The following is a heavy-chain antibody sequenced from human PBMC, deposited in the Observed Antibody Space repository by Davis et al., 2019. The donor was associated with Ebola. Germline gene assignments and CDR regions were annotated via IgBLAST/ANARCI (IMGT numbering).Heavy chain of an antibody. D-gene: IGHD4-17*01. J-gene: IGHJ5*02. CDR1: GYTFTSYG. CDR3: ARGPEGTTYLVS. V-gene: IGHV1-18*01. CDR2: ISAYNGNT. Sequence: AASVKVSCKASGYTFTSYGISWVRQAPGQGLEWMGWISAYNGNTNYAQKLQGRVTMTTDTSTSTAYMELSSLRSEDTAVYFCARGPEGTTYLVSWGQGTLVTVSS.